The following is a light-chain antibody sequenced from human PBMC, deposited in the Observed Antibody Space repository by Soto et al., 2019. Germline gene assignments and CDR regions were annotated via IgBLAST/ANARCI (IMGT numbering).Light chain of an antibody. CDR2: AAS. J-gene: IGKJ5*01. CDR1: QGISSW. CDR3: QQANSFTIT. V-gene: IGKV1D-12*01. Sequence: EIQRTQSPSSVSASVGDRVTITCRASQGISSWLAWYQQKPGKAPKLLIYAASSLQSGVPSRFSGSGSGTDGTLTISSLQNEDVSTYDCQQANSFTITFGQGTRLEIK.